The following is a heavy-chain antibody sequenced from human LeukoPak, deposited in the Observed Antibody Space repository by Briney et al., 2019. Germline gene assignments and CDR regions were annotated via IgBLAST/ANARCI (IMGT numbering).Heavy chain of an antibody. CDR3: AKDSDSSLYYFDY. J-gene: IGHJ4*02. CDR1: GFTFSSYW. D-gene: IGHD6-13*01. CDR2: INSDGSSI. V-gene: IGHV3-74*01. Sequence: GGSLRLSCAASGFTFSSYWMHWVRQAPGKGLVWVSRINSDGSSISYADSVKGRFTISRDNSKNTLYLQMNSLRAEDTAVYYCAKDSDSSLYYFDYWGQGTLVTVSS.